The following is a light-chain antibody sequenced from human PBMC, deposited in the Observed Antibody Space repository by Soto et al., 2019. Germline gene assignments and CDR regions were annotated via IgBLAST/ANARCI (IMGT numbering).Light chain of an antibody. V-gene: IGKV1-5*01. Sequence: DIQMTQSPSTLSASVGDRLTITCRASQSISSWVAWYQQKPGKAPKLLIYDASSLESGVPSRFSGSGSGTEFTLTISSLQPDDFATYYCQQYNSYSGTFGQGTKVDIK. CDR2: DAS. CDR3: QQYNSYSGT. J-gene: IGKJ1*01. CDR1: QSISSW.